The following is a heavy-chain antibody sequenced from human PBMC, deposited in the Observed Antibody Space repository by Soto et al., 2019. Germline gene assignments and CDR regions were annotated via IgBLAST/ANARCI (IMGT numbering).Heavy chain of an antibody. CDR2: INSDGSST. V-gene: IGHV3-74*01. Sequence: GGSLRLSCAASGFTFSSYWMHWVRQAPGKGLVWVSRINSDGSSTSYADSVKGRFTISRDNAKNTLYLQMNSLRAEDTAVYYCARVVFRADYYGLDVWGQGTTVTVSS. CDR3: ARVVFRADYYGLDV. J-gene: IGHJ6*02. CDR1: GFTFSSYW. D-gene: IGHD2-21*01.